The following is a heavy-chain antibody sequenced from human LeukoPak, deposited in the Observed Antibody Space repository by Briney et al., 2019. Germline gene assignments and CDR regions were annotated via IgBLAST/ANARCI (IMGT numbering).Heavy chain of an antibody. J-gene: IGHJ4*02. CDR3: ATLGYCSSVSCSRAWLDY. CDR2: IKQDGSEK. Sequence: GGSLRLSCAASGFTFSSYYMSWVRQAPGKGLEWVANIKQDGSEKYYVDSVKGRFTISRDNAKNSLSLQMNSLRAEDSAVYYCATLGYCSSVSCSRAWLDYWGQGTLVTVSS. V-gene: IGHV3-7*01. D-gene: IGHD2-2*01. CDR1: GFTFSSYY.